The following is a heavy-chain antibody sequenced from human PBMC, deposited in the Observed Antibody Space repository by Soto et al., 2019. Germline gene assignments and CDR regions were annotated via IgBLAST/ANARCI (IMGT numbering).Heavy chain of an antibody. J-gene: IGHJ4*02. CDR3: ARGGRFQNLDY. V-gene: IGHV4-61*01. Sequence: SETLSLTCTVSGGSVSSGSYYWSWIRQPPGKGLEWIGYIYYSGSTNYNPSLKSRVTISVDTSKNQFSLKMNSVTAADTAVYYCARGGRFQNLDYWGQGTLVTVSS. D-gene: IGHD1-26*01. CDR1: GGSVSSGSYY. CDR2: IYYSGST.